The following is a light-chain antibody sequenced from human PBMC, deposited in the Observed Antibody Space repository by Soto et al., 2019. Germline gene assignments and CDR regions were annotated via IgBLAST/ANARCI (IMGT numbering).Light chain of an antibody. J-gene: IGKJ1*01. CDR3: QQCNNWPRT. Sequence: ERVMTQSPATLSVSPGERATLSCRASQSVSSDLAWYQQKPGQAPRLLIYGASSRATGIPARFSGSGSGTEFALTISSLESEDYAVYYCQQCNNWPRTFGQGTKVDIK. CDR1: QSVSSD. CDR2: GAS. V-gene: IGKV3-15*01.